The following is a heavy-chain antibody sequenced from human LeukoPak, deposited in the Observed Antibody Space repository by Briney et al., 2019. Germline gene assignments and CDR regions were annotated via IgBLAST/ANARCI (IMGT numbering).Heavy chain of an antibody. CDR1: GGSISSYY. Sequence: SETLSLTCTVPGGSISSYYWSWIRQPPGKGLEWIGYIYYSGSTNYNPSLKSRVTISVDTSKNQFSLKLSSVTAADTAVYYCARGYKNDYWGQGTLVTVSS. V-gene: IGHV4-59*01. J-gene: IGHJ4*02. D-gene: IGHD2-2*02. CDR3: ARGYKNDY. CDR2: IYYSGST.